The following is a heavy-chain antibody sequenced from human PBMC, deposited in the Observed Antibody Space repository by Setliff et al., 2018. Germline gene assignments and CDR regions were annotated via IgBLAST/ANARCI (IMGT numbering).Heavy chain of an antibody. J-gene: IGHJ5*02. CDR2: INPSGGST. CDR3: ARGGIGFSEITIFGVALYWFDP. Sequence: ASVKVSCKASGYTFTRYYTHWVRQAPGQGLEWMGIINPSGGSTSYAQKFQGRVTMTRDTSTSTVYMELSSLRSEDTAVYYCARGGIGFSEITIFGVALYWFDPWGQGTLVTVSS. V-gene: IGHV1-46*01. D-gene: IGHD3-3*01. CDR1: GYTFTRYY.